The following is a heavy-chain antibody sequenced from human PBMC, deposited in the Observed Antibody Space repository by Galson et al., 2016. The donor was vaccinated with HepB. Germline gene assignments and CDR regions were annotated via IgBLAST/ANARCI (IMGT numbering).Heavy chain of an antibody. CDR1: GFTFSNYA. J-gene: IGHJ4*02. V-gene: IGHV3-30-3*01. D-gene: IGHD1-7*01. CDR3: ARVNWNYAAYYFDY. Sequence: SLRLSCAVSGFTFSNYALHWVRQAPDKGLYWVAVIASDGGTKYYADSVKGRSTISRDLSKNTLYLQMNSLRAEDTAVYYCARVNWNYAAYYFDYWGQGTLVTVSS. CDR2: IASDGGTK.